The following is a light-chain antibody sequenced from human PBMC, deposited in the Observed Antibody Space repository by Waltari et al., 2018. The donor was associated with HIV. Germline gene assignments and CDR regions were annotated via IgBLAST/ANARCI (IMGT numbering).Light chain of an antibody. J-gene: IGLJ1*01. Sequence: QSVLTQPPSASGTPGQRVTISCSGSSSTIGTQTVSLYQQVPGQAPKLLSYNNNHWPSGVPDRFSGSKSGTSASLAIRGFQSEDEADYYCAACDDSLNGYVFGTGTKVTVL. CDR1: SSTIGTQT. CDR2: NNN. CDR3: AACDDSLNGYV. V-gene: IGLV1-44*01.